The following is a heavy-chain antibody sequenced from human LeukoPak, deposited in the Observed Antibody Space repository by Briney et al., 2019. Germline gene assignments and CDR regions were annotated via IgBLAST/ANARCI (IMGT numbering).Heavy chain of an antibody. CDR1: GFTFSGSA. CDR3: TGNYYGSGSYADFDY. CDR2: IRSTANGYAI. V-gene: IGHV3-73*01. J-gene: IGHJ4*02. Sequence: GGSLRLSCAASGFTFSGSALHWVRQASGKGLEWVGRIRSTANGYAIAYAASVKGRFTISRDDSKNTAYLQMDSLKTEDTAVYYCTGNYYGSGSYADFDYWGQGTLVTVSS. D-gene: IGHD3-10*01.